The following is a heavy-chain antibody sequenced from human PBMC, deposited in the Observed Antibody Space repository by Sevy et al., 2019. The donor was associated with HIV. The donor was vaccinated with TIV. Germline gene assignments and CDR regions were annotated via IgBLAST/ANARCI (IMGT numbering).Heavy chain of an antibody. CDR1: GYTFTSYG. V-gene: IGHV1-18*01. J-gene: IGHJ6*02. Sequence: ASVKVSCKASGYTFTSYGISWVRQAPGQGLEWMGWISAYNGNTNYAQKLQGRVTMTTDTSTSTAYMELRSLRSDDTAVYYCAGDRRVAGTNYYYGMDVWGQGTTVTVSS. CDR2: ISAYNGNT. CDR3: AGDRRVAGTNYYYGMDV. D-gene: IGHD1-1*01.